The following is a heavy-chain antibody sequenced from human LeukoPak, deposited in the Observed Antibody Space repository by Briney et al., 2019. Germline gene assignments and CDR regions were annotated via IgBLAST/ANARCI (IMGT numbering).Heavy chain of an antibody. J-gene: IGHJ5*02. CDR3: ARGAPDNCSSTSCYPNWFDP. CDR1: GFTFDDYG. D-gene: IGHD2-2*01. Sequence: PGESLRLSCAASGFTFDDYGMSWVRQAPGKGLEWVSAINWNGVNTGYADSVKGRFTISRDNAKNSLYLQMNSLRAEDTAVYYCARGAPDNCSSTSCYPNWFDPWGQGTLVTVSS. CDR2: INWNGVNT. V-gene: IGHV3-20*04.